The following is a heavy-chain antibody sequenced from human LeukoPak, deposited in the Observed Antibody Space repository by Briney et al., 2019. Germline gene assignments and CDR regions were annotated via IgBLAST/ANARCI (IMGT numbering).Heavy chain of an antibody. J-gene: IGHJ6*02. CDR3: ARAGLGYCSSTSCYGYYYYYGMDV. D-gene: IGHD2-2*01. V-gene: IGHV3-33*01. CDR2: IWYDGSDK. Sequence: GRSLRLSCAASGFSFSNYGMHWVRQAPGKGLEWVSFIWYDGSDKYYADSVKGRFTISRDNSKNTLYLQMNSLRAEDTAVYYCARAGLGYCSSTSCYGYYYYYGMDVWGQGTTVTVSS. CDR1: GFSFSNYG.